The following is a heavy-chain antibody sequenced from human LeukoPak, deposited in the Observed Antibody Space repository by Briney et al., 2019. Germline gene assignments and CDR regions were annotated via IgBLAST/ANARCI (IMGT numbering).Heavy chain of an antibody. CDR3: AREDCSGGSCYSLSLTPVFHVFDI. CDR1: DYAFTSYG. V-gene: IGHV1-18*01. D-gene: IGHD2-15*01. J-gene: IGHJ3*02. CDR2: ISAYNGNT. Sequence: GASVKVSCKASDYAFTSYGISWVRQAPGQGLEWMGWISAYNGNTNYAPKLQGRVTMTTDTSTSTAYMELRSLSSDDTAVNYCAREDCSGGSCYSLSLTPVFHVFDIWGQGTMVTVSS.